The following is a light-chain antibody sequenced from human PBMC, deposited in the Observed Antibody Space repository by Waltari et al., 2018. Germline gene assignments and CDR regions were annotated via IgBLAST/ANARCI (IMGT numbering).Light chain of an antibody. CDR2: DAS. Sequence: DIQMTQSPSSLSASVGDRVTITCQASQDISNYLNLEQQKPGKAPKLLIYDASNLETGVPSRFSGSGSGTDFTFTISSLQPEDIATYYCQQYDNLPLTFGGGTKVEIK. V-gene: IGKV1-33*01. CDR1: QDISNY. J-gene: IGKJ4*01. CDR3: QQYDNLPLT.